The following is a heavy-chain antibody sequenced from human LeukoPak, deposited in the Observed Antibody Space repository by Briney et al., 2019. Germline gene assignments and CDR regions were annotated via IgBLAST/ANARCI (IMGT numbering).Heavy chain of an antibody. V-gene: IGHV3-53*01. CDR2: IYSGGST. CDR3: ARGENTAMAH. Sequence: PGGSLRLSCAASGFTVSSNYLSWVRQAPGKGLEWVSIIYSGGSTYYADSAKGRFTISRDNSKNTLYLQMNSLRAEDTAVYYCARGENTAMAHWGQGTLVTVSS. J-gene: IGHJ4*02. D-gene: IGHD5-18*01. CDR1: GFTVSSNY.